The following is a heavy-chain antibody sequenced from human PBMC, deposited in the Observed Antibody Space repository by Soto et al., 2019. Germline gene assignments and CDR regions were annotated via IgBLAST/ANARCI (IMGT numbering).Heavy chain of an antibody. CDR1: GYTFTSYG. Sequence: ASVKVSCKASGYTFTSYGISWVRQAPGQGLEWMGWISAYNGNTNYAQKLQGRVTMTTDTSTSTAYMELRSLRSDDTAVYYCARDPRPFKIVVVPAASDYFDYWGQGTLVTVSS. D-gene: IGHD2-2*01. CDR2: ISAYNGNT. J-gene: IGHJ4*02. V-gene: IGHV1-18*01. CDR3: ARDPRPFKIVVVPAASDYFDY.